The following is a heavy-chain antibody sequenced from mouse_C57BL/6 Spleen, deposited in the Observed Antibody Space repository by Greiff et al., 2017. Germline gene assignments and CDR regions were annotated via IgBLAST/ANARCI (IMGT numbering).Heavy chain of an antibody. CDR3: ARDGIRLLRFDY. J-gene: IGHJ2*01. CDR2: IYPRSGNT. Sequence: VQLQQSGAELARPGASVKLSCKASGYTFTSYGISWVKQRTGQGLEWIGEIYPRSGNTYYNEKFKGKATLTADKSSSTAYMELRSLTSEDSAVYFCARDGIRLLRFDYWGQGTTLTVAS. V-gene: IGHV1-81*01. D-gene: IGHD2-3*01. CDR1: GYTFTSYG.